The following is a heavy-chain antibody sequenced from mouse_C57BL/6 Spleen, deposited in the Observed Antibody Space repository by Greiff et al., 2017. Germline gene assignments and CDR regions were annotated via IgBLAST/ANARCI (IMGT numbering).Heavy chain of an antibody. CDR3: ARQSYYYGIDY. CDR2: ISSGGSYT. V-gene: IGHV5-6*01. CDR1: GFTFSSYG. Sequence: EVHLVESGGDLVKPGGSLKLSCAASGFTFSSYGMSWVRQTPDKRLEWVATISSGGSYTYYPDSVKGRFTISRDNAKNTLYLQMSSLKSEDTAMYYCARQSYYYGIDYWGQGTTLTVSS. J-gene: IGHJ2*01. D-gene: IGHD1-1*01.